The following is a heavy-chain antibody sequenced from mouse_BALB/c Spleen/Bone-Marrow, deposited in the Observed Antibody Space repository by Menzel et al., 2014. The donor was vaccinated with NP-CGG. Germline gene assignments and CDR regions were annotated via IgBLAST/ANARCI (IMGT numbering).Heavy chain of an antibody. D-gene: IGHD4-1*01. Sequence: VKLMESGPDLVAPSQSLSLTCTVSGFLLTSYGLHWVRQPPGKGLEWLGVIWSDGSTTYNSALKSRLSISKDNSKRQVLLKMNSLQTDDTAMYYCARSGTDYAMDYWGQGTSVTVSS. CDR2: IWSDGST. CDR1: GFLLTSYG. V-gene: IGHV2-6-2*01. J-gene: IGHJ4*01. CDR3: ARSGTDYAMDY.